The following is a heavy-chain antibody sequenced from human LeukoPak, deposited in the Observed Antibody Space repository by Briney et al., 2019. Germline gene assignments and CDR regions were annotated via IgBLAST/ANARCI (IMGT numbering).Heavy chain of an antibody. V-gene: IGHV1-24*01. CDR3: ATSYPYCSSTSCYVVDNWFDP. CDR1: GYTFTGYY. CDR2: FDPEDGET. Sequence: ASVKVSCKASGYTFTGYYMHWVRQAPGKGLEWMGGFDPEDGETIYAQKFQGRVTMTEDTSTDTAYMELSSLRSEDTAVYYCATSYPYCSSTSCYVVDNWFDPWGQGTLVTVSS. J-gene: IGHJ5*02. D-gene: IGHD2-2*01.